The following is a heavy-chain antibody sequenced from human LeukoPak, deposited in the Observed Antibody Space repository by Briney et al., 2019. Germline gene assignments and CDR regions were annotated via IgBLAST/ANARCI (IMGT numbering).Heavy chain of an antibody. V-gene: IGHV1-69*13. Sequence: SVKVSCKASGGTFSSYAISWVRQAPGQGLEWMGGIIPIFGTANYAQKFQGRVTITADESTSTAYMELSSLRSEDTAVYYCARDGYPSSWFDPWGQGTLVTVSS. J-gene: IGHJ5*02. CDR1: GGTFSSYA. CDR2: IIPIFGTA. D-gene: IGHD1-1*01. CDR3: ARDGYPSSWFDP.